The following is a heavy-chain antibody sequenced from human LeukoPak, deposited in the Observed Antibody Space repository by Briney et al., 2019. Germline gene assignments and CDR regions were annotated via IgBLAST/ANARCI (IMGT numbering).Heavy chain of an antibody. D-gene: IGHD6-19*01. J-gene: IGHJ4*02. CDR1: GFTFSSYA. V-gene: IGHV3-23*01. CDR2: ISDSGDIT. Sequence: GGSLRLSCAASGFTFSSYAMSWVRQAPGKGLEWVSGISDSGDITYYADSVKGRFTISRDNSKNTLYVQMNSLRVEDTAVYFCAKEPQWLVTVYYFDYWGQGTLVTVSS. CDR3: AKEPQWLVTVYYFDY.